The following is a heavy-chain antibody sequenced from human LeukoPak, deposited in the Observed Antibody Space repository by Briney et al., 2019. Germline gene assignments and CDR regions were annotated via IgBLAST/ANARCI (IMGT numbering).Heavy chain of an antibody. J-gene: IGHJ6*03. V-gene: IGHV3-72*01. D-gene: IGHD3-3*01. Sequence: LSLTCAVSGYSISSGYYWGWIRQPPGKGLEWVGRTRNKANSYTTEYAASVKGRFTISRDDSKNSLYLQMNSLKTEDTAVYYCARGIDFWSGYYYMDVWGKGTTVTVSS. CDR1: GYSISSGYY. CDR3: ARGIDFWSGYYYMDV. CDR2: TRNKANSYTT.